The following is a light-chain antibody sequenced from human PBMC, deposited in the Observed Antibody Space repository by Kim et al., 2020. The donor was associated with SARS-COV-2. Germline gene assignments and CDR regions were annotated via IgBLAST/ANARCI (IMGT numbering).Light chain of an antibody. CDR3: QQYGSSRT. J-gene: IGKJ1*01. Sequence: EIVLTQSPGTLSLSPGERATLSCRASQSVSSSSLAWYQQKPGQAPRLLIYDASNRATGIPDRFSGSGSGTDFTLTVSRLEPEDFAMYYCQQYGSSRTFGQGTKVDIK. CDR1: QSVSSSS. CDR2: DAS. V-gene: IGKV3-20*01.